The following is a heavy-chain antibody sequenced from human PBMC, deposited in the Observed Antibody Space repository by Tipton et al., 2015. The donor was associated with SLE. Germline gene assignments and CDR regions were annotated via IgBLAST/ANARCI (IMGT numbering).Heavy chain of an antibody. D-gene: IGHD6-13*01. V-gene: IGHV4-34*01. CDR2: INHSGST. J-gene: IGHJ4*02. CDR1: GGSFSAYY. CDR3: ARQRFAAAGVFDY. Sequence: KPSETLSLTCAVYGGSFSAYYWSWIRQPPGKGLEWIGEINHSGSTNCNPSFKSRVTISVDTSKNQFSLKLSSVTAADTAVYYCARQRFAAAGVFDYWGQGTLVTVSS.